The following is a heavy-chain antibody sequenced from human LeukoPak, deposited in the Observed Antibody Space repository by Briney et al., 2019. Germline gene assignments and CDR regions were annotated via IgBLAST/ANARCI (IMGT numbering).Heavy chain of an antibody. V-gene: IGHV3-30*04. J-gene: IGHJ4*02. D-gene: IGHD2-15*01. Sequence: GGSLRLSCAASGFTFSSYAMHWVRQAPGKGLEWVAVISYDGSNKYYADSVKGRFTISRDSSKNTLYLQMNSLRAEDTAVYYCARDSIYCSGGSCYSPWIYYLDYWGQGTLVTVSS. CDR2: ISYDGSNK. CDR3: ARDSIYCSGGSCYSPWIYYLDY. CDR1: GFTFSSYA.